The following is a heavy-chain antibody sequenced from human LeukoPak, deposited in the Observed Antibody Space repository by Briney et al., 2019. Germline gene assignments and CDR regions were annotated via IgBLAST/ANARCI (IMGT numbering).Heavy chain of an antibody. Sequence: SGTLSLTCAVSGGSISSSNWWSWVRQPPGKGLEWIGEIYHSGSTNYNPSLKSRATISVDKSKNQLSLKLSSVTAADTAVYYCARGKVYRYYYYYYMDVWGKGTTVTVSS. V-gene: IGHV4-4*02. CDR1: GGSISSSNW. CDR3: ARGKVYRYYYYYYMDV. CDR2: IYHSGST. D-gene: IGHD2/OR15-2a*01. J-gene: IGHJ6*03.